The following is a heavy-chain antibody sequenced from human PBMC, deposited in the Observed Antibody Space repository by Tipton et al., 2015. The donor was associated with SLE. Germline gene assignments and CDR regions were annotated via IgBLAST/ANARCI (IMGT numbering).Heavy chain of an antibody. CDR1: GFSFGDYA. CDR2: INWYSGTI. Sequence: SLRLSCEVSGFSFGDYAMHWVRQAPGKGLEWVSGINWYSGTIVYADSVEGRFTISRDNAESSLYLQMNSLRADDTAVYYCAKDGIDRNGIWDAFDIWGQGATVIVSS. D-gene: IGHD1-1*01. CDR3: AKDGIDRNGIWDAFDI. J-gene: IGHJ3*02. V-gene: IGHV3-9*01.